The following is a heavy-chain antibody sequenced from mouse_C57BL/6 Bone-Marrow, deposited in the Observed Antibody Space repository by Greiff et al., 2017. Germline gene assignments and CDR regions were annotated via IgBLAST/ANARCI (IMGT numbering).Heavy chain of an antibody. D-gene: IGHD4-1*01. CDR2: IYPTSGRT. CDR3: ARSGPLGRSFDY. Sequence: VQLQQPGAELVKPGASVKMSCKASGYTFTSYWITWVKQRPGQGLEWIGDIYPTSGRTNYNEKFKSKAILTVDTSSNTAYMQLSSLTSAYSAVFYCARSGPLGRSFDYWGQGTTLTVSS. J-gene: IGHJ2*01. V-gene: IGHV1-55*01. CDR1: GYTFTSYW.